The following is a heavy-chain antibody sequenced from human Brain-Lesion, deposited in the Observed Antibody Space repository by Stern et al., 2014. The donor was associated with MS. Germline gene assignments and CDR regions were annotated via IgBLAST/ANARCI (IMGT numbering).Heavy chain of an antibody. CDR3: ARDQFTTSLDV. CDR2: IYYRGTT. Sequence: VQLVESGPGLVKPSQTLSLTCTVSGGSVSSDNYYWTWIRQHPGKGLEWIGHIYYRGTTYYNPSLKSRVPISIDTSKNQFSLNLNSVTAADTAMYYCARDQFTTSLDVWGQGTTVTVSS. D-gene: IGHD2-2*01. CDR1: GGSVSSDNYY. V-gene: IGHV4-31*03. J-gene: IGHJ6*02.